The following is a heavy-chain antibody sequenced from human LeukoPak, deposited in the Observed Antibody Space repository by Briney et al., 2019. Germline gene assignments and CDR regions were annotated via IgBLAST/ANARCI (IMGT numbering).Heavy chain of an antibody. V-gene: IGHV4-4*07. CDR1: DTSINTYY. Sequence: PSETLSLACTVSDTSINTYYWSWIRQPAGKGLEWIGHIYTTGTTNYNPSLKSRVTMSIGTSKNQFSLNLRSVTAADTAVYYCAKVAKYYYGSETYFFFDHWGQGTLVTVSS. D-gene: IGHD3-10*01. CDR2: IYTTGTT. J-gene: IGHJ4*02. CDR3: AKVAKYYYGSETYFFFDH.